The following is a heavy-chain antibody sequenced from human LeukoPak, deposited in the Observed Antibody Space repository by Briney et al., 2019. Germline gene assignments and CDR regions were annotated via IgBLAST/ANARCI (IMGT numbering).Heavy chain of an antibody. CDR2: IYYSGST. J-gene: IGHJ5*02. V-gene: IGHV4-39*07. CDR1: GGSISSSSYY. Sequence: SETLSLTCTVSGGSISSSSYYWGWIRQPPGKGLEWIGSIYYSGSTYYNPSLKSRVTISVDTSKNQFSLKLSSVTAADTAVYYCARDTSLWGVAATHNWFDPWGQGTLVTVSS. CDR3: ARDTSLWGVAATHNWFDP. D-gene: IGHD2-15*01.